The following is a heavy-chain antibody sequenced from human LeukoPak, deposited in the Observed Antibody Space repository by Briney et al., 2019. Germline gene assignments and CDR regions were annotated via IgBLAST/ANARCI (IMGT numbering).Heavy chain of an antibody. D-gene: IGHD6-13*01. CDR2: ITNSGYTM. Sequence: GGSLRLSCAAAGFTFDDYFMGWGREAPGKGLEWVSYITNSGYTMYYADSVRGRFTISKDNAKNSLYLHMSGLRAEGTAVYYCARSRARIAAAVYYFDYWGQGTPVTVSS. V-gene: IGHV3-11*01. J-gene: IGHJ4*02. CDR3: ARSRARIAAAVYYFDY. CDR1: GFTFDDYF.